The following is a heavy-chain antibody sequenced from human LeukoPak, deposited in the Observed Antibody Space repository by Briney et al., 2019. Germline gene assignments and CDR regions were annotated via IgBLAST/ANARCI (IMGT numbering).Heavy chain of an antibody. D-gene: IGHD6-6*01. V-gene: IGHV3-23*01. Sequence: PGGSLRLSCAASGFTFSTYGMNWVRQAPGKGLEWVSTISTNGAATYYTDPVKGRFTISRDNSKNTLFLQMNSLRAEDTAIYYCAKGQSTIATRSFDSWGQRTLVTVSS. CDR1: GFTFSTYG. CDR2: ISTNGAAT. J-gene: IGHJ4*02. CDR3: AKGQSTIATRSFDS.